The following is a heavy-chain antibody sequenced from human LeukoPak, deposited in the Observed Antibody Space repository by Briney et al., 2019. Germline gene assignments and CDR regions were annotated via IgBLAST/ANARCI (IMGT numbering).Heavy chain of an antibody. CDR3: ARALPPYDFWSGYYSGWFDP. J-gene: IGHJ5*02. D-gene: IGHD3-3*01. CDR2: ISSSSSYI. CDR1: GFTFSSYS. V-gene: IGHV3-21*01. Sequence: GGSLRLSCAASGFTFSSYSMNWVRQAPGKGLEWVSSISSSSSYIYYADSVKGRFTISRDNAKNSLYLQMNSLGAEDTAVYYCARALPPYDFWSGYYSGWFDPWGQGTLVTVSS.